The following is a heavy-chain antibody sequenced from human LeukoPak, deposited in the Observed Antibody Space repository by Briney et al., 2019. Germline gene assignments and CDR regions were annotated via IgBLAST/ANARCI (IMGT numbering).Heavy chain of an antibody. V-gene: IGHV4-39*01. J-gene: IGHJ3*01. Sequence: PSETLSLTCTVSGGSISSSSYYWGWIRQPPGKGLEWIGSIYYSGNTYYNPSLKSRVTISVDTSKNQFSLKVSSVPAADTAVYYCASRWYAFDFWGQGTMVTVSS. CDR1: GGSISSSSYY. D-gene: IGHD2-8*01. CDR2: IYYSGNT. CDR3: ASRWYAFDF.